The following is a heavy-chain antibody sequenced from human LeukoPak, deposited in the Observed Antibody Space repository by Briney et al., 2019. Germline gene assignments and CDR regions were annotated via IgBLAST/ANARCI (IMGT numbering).Heavy chain of an antibody. V-gene: IGHV3-23*01. D-gene: IGHD3/OR15-3a*01. CDR1: GFTFNNYA. CDR2: ITGSGDDT. J-gene: IGHJ4*02. Sequence: GGSLRLSCAASGFTFNNYAMSWVRQAPGKGLEWVSAITGSGDDTYHADSVKGRFTISRDNSKNTLYLQMNSLRAEDTAVYYCAKGSRTSRPYYFDFWGQEILVTVSS. CDR3: AKGSRTSRPYYFDF.